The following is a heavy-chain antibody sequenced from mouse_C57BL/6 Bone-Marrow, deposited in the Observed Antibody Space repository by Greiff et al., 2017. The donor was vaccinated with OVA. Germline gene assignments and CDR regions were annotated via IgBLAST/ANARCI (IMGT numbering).Heavy chain of an antibody. V-gene: IGHV1-63*01. CDR1: GYTFTNYW. CDR2: IYPGGGYT. Sequence: VQVVESGAELVRPGTSVKMSCKASGYTFTNYWIGWAKQRPGHGLEWIGDIYPGGGYTNYNEKFKGKATLTADKSSSTAYMQFSSLTSEDSAIYYCARSSYGNYYFDYWGQGTTLTVSS. D-gene: IGHD2-10*01. CDR3: ARSSYGNYYFDY. J-gene: IGHJ2*01.